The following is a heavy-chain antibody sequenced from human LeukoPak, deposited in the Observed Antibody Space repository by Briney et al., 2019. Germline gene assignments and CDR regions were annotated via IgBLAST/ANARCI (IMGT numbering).Heavy chain of an antibody. D-gene: IGHD3-22*01. Sequence: GASVKVSCKASGYTFTSYGISWVRQAPGQGLEWMGWISAYNGNTNYAQKLQGRVTMTTDTSTSTAYMELRSLRSDDTAVYYCATSPTYYYDSSGYSAFDIWGQGTMVTASS. CDR1: GYTFTSYG. CDR2: ISAYNGNT. CDR3: ATSPTYYYDSSGYSAFDI. J-gene: IGHJ3*02. V-gene: IGHV1-18*01.